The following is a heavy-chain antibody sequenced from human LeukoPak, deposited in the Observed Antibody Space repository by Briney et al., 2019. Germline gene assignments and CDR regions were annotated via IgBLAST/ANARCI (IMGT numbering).Heavy chain of an antibody. CDR1: GYTFTGYY. J-gene: IGHJ4*02. Sequence: ASVKVSCKASGYTFTGYYMHWVRQAPGQGLEWMGWINPNSGGTNYAQKFQGRVTMTRDTSISTAYMELSRLRSDDTAVYYCARAYCSGGSCYLGYFDYWGQGTLVTVSS. CDR3: ARAYCSGGSCYLGYFDY. D-gene: IGHD2-15*01. CDR2: INPNSGGT. V-gene: IGHV1-2*02.